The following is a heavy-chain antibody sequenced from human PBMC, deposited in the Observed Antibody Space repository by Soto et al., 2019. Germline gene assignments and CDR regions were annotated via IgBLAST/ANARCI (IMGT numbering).Heavy chain of an antibody. Sequence: SQTLSLTCAISGDSVSNNNAAWNWIRQSPSRGLEWLGRTYHRSKRYNDYAVSLKSRITINPDTSKNQFSLQLNSVTPEDTAVNYCSRGATFNLDVWGQGTTVTVSS. J-gene: IGHJ6*02. D-gene: IGHD1-26*01. CDR3: SRGATFNLDV. V-gene: IGHV6-1*01. CDR1: GDSVSNNNAA. CDR2: TYHRSKRYN.